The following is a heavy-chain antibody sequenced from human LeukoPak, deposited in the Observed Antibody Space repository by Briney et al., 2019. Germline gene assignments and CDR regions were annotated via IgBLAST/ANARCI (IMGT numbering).Heavy chain of an antibody. J-gene: IGHJ3*02. V-gene: IGHV4-30-4*01. CDR1: GVSISSGDYY. CDR3: ARHGKGVTYFYAFDI. D-gene: IGHD3-3*01. Sequence: PSETLSLTCTVSGVSISSGDYYWSWIRQPPGKGLEWIGYMYYSGSTYYNPSLKSRATISLDKSKNQFSLKLSSVTAADTAVYYCARHGKGVTYFYAFDIWGQGTVVAVSS. CDR2: MYYSGST.